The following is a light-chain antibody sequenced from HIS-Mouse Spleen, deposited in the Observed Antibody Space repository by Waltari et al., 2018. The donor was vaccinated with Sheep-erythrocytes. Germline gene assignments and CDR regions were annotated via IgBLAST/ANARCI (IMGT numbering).Light chain of an antibody. V-gene: IGLV2-11*01. CDR1: SSDVGGYNS. Sequence: QSALTQPRSVSGSPGQPVTIHCTGTSSDVGGYNSGSWYQQHPGKAPKLMIYDVSKRPSGVPDRFSGSKSGNTASLTISGLQAEDEADYYCCSYAGSYNHVFATGTKVTVL. CDR2: DVS. J-gene: IGLJ1*01. CDR3: CSYAGSYNHV.